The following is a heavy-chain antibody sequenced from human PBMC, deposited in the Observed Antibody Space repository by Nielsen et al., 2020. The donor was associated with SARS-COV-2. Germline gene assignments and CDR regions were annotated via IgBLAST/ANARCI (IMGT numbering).Heavy chain of an antibody. J-gene: IGHJ6*02. V-gene: IGHV3-23*01. D-gene: IGHD3-3*01. Sequence: GGSLRLSCAASGFTFSSYAMSWVRQAPGKGLEWVSAISGSGGSTYYADSVKGRFTISRDNSKNTLYLQMNSLRAEDTAVYYCAKVSGFEWGYYYGMDVWGQGTTVTVSS. CDR2: ISGSGGST. CDR3: AKVSGFEWGYYYGMDV. CDR1: GFTFSSYA.